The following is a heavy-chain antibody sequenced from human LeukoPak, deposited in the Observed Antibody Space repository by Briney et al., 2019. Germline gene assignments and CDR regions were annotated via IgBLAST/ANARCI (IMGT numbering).Heavy chain of an antibody. CDR3: AKHGYYYDSSGYTFDY. Sequence: PGGSLRLSCAASGFTFSSYAMSWVRQAPGKGLEWVSAISGSGGSTYYADSVQGRFTISRDNSKNTLYLQMNSLRAEDTAVYYCAKHGYYYDSSGYTFDYWGQGTLVTVSS. CDR1: GFTFSSYA. J-gene: IGHJ4*02. V-gene: IGHV3-23*01. D-gene: IGHD3-22*01. CDR2: ISGSGGST.